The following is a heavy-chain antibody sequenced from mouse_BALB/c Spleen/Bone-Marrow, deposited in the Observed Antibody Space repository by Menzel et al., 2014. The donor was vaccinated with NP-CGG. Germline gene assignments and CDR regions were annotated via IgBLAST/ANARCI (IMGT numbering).Heavy chain of an antibody. J-gene: IGHJ2*01. V-gene: IGHV5-6-3*01. D-gene: IGHD3-3*01. CDR2: ISGSGSST. Sequence: EVKLVESGGGLVQPGGSLKLSCAASGFTFSGYGMSWVRQTPDKGLELVATISGSGSSTYYPDSVKGRFTISRDNARSTLYLQMSSLKSEDTAMYYCARGRDWFDYWGQGTTLTVSS. CDR3: ARGRDWFDY. CDR1: GFTFSGYG.